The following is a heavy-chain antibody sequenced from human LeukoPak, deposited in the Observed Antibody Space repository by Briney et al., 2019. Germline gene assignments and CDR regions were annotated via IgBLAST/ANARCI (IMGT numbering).Heavy chain of an antibody. CDR1: GFTFSSYG. CDR2: ISYDGSNK. J-gene: IGHJ1*01. V-gene: IGHV3-30*18. CDR3: AKGLGYSSGWYEEYFQH. D-gene: IGHD6-19*01. Sequence: PGRSLRLSCAASGFTFSSYGMHWVRQAPGKGLAWVAVISYDGSNKYYADSVKGRFTISRDNSKNTLYLQMNSLRAEDTAVYYCAKGLGYSSGWYEEYFQHWGQGTLVTVSS.